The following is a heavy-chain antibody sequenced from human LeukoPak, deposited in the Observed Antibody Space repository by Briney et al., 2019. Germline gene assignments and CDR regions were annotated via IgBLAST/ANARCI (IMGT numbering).Heavy chain of an antibody. CDR3: AKDNAGFGELLGIYYYGMDV. Sequence: GGSLRLSCAASGFTFSSYGMHWVRQAPGKGLEWVAVISYDGSNKYYADSVKGRFTISRDNSKNTLYLQMNSLRAEDTAVYHCAKDNAGFGELLGIYYYGMDVWGQGTTVTVSS. CDR1: GFTFSSYG. J-gene: IGHJ6*02. CDR2: ISYDGSNK. D-gene: IGHD3-10*01. V-gene: IGHV3-30*18.